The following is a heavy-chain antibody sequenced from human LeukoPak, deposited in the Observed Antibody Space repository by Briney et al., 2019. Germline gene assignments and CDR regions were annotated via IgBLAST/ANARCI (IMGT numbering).Heavy chain of an antibody. D-gene: IGHD1-26*01. J-gene: IGHJ4*02. V-gene: IGHV3-23*01. CDR2: ISAGGTST. CDR3: AKDLDSGSYYPRHFDY. CDR1: GFGFSNFW. Sequence: PGGSLRLSCAASGFGFSNFWMHWVRQTPGKGLEWVSGISAGGTSTYYADSVKGRFTISRDNSKNTLYLQMNSLRAEDTAVYYCAKDLDSGSYYPRHFDYWGQGTLVTVSS.